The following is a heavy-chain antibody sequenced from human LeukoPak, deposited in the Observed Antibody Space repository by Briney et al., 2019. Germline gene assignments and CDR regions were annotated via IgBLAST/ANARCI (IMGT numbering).Heavy chain of an antibody. D-gene: IGHD2-8*01. Sequence: SETLSLTCTVSGGSIGNYYWSWIRQPPGKGLEWVGYIYYSGSTNYNPSSKSRVTISVDTSKNQFSLKLSSVTAADTAVYYCARAPRVRRVLFFDYWGQGTLVTVSS. V-gene: IGHV4-59*01. CDR1: GGSIGNYY. CDR2: IYYSGST. CDR3: ARAPRVRRVLFFDY. J-gene: IGHJ4*02.